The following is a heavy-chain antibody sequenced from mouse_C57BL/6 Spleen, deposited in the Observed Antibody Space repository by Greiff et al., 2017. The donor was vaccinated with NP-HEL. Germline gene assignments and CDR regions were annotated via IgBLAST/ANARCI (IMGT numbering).Heavy chain of an antibody. CDR3: ARHEDRGYSPYAMDY. CDR2: FYPGSGSI. V-gene: IGHV1-62-2*01. Sequence: VQVVESGAELVKPGASVKLSCKASGYTFTEYTIHWVKQRSGQGLEWIGWFYPGSGSIKYNEKFKDKATLTADKSSSTVYMELSRLTSEDSAVYFCARHEDRGYSPYAMDYWGQGTSVTVSS. CDR1: GYTFTEYT. J-gene: IGHJ4*01. D-gene: IGHD1-1*01.